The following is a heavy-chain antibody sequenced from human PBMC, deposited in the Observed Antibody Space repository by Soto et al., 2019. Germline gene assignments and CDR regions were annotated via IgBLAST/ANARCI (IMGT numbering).Heavy chain of an antibody. CDR2: IDPRDSYV. CDR3: ARRFCSTTTCDSWFDP. Sequence: GESLKISCPGFGYTFTTFWISWVRQMPGKGLEWMGRIDPRDSYVNYSPSFQGHVTISLDKSISTAYLPWGSLKASDTAMYYCARRFCSTTTCDSWFDPWGQGTLVTVSS. V-gene: IGHV5-10-1*01. CDR1: GYTFTTFW. J-gene: IGHJ5*02. D-gene: IGHD2-2*01.